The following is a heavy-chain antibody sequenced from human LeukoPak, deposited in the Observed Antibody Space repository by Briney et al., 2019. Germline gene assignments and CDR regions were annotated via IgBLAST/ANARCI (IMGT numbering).Heavy chain of an antibody. D-gene: IGHD3-22*01. CDR2: IYYSEST. V-gene: IGHV4-59*01. CDR3: ARSNYYDSSGSIWYFDL. Sequence: PSETLSLTCTVSGGSISSYYWSWIRQPPGKGLEWIGYIYYSESTNYNPSLKSRVTISVDTSKNQFSLKLSSVTAADTAVYYCARSNYYDSSGSIWYFDLWGRGTLVTVSS. J-gene: IGHJ2*01. CDR1: GGSISSYY.